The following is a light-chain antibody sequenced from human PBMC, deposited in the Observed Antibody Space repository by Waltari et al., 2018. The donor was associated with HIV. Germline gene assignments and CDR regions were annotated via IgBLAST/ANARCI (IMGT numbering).Light chain of an antibody. CDR2: EVT. CDR3: SSYTSSDTWV. Sequence: QSALTQPASVSGSPGQSITVSCPGTSSDVGGYNYVSWFQHHPGKAPKLMIYEVTNRPAGVSNRFSGSKSGNTASLTISGLQAEDEADYYCSSYTSSDTWVFGGGTKLTVL. V-gene: IGLV2-14*01. CDR1: SSDVGGYNY. J-gene: IGLJ3*02.